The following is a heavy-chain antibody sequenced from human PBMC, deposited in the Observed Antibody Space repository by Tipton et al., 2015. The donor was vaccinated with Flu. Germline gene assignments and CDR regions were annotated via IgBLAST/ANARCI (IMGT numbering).Heavy chain of an antibody. CDR1: GFTFSHYW. Sequence: SLRLSCATSGFTFSHYWMNWVRQAPGKGLEWVANIKEDGSETYHVDSVRGRFTISRDNAKNSLYLQMDSLRAEDTAVYYCVRIYYDNSGYYDWGQGTLVTVSS. D-gene: IGHD3-22*01. CDR2: IKEDGSET. V-gene: IGHV3-7*01. CDR3: VRIYYDNSGYYD. J-gene: IGHJ4*02.